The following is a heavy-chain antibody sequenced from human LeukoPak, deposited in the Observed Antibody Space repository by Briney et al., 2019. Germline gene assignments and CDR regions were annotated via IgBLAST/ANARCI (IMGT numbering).Heavy chain of an antibody. CDR2: INHVGST. J-gene: IGHJ6*03. CDR1: GGSFSGYY. CDR3: ARERYYDSSGYYSRNYYYYMDV. Sequence: SETLSLTCAVYGGSFSGYYWSWIRQPPGRGLEWIGEINHVGSTNYNPSLKSRLTISVDKSKNQFSLKLSSVTAADTAVYHCARERYYDSSGYYSRNYYYYMDVWGKGTTVTVSS. D-gene: IGHD3-22*01. V-gene: IGHV4-34*01.